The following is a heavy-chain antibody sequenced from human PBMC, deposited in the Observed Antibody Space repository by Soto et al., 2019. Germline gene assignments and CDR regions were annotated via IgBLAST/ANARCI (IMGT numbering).Heavy chain of an antibody. CDR1: GFTFSSYA. J-gene: IGHJ4*02. CDR2: LSGSGGTT. Sequence: GGSLRLSCAASGFTFSSYAMSWVRQAPGKGLEWVSALSGSGGTTYYADSVRGRFTISRDNSKNTLLLQMSSLRAEETALYYCAKQRAGYGSGSDTFYFDFWGQGTLVTVSS. D-gene: IGHD3-10*01. CDR3: AKQRAGYGSGSDTFYFDF. V-gene: IGHV3-23*01.